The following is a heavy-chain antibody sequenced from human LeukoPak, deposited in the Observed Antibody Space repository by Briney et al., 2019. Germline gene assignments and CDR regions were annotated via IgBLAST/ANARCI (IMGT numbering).Heavy chain of an antibody. CDR3: AKDRVGARYYFDY. V-gene: IGHV3-23*01. CDR2: ISGSGGST. Sequence: PGGSLRLSCAASGFTFSSYAMSWVRQAPGKGLEWASAISGSGGSTYYADSVKGRFTISRDNSKNTLYLQMNSLRAEVTAVYYCAKDRVGARYYFDYWGQGTLVTVSS. CDR1: GFTFSSYA. J-gene: IGHJ4*02. D-gene: IGHD1-26*01.